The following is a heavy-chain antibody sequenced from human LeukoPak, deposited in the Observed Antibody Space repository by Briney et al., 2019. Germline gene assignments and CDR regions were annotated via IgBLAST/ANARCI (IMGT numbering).Heavy chain of an antibody. Sequence: PGGSLRLSCVASGYTFRSYSISWVRHAPGKGLEWVSSISVRSNYIYYADSVRGRFTISRDNAKNSLYLQMNTLRAEDTAVYYCARVAGGSHHFDYWGQGTLVTVSP. CDR1: GYTFRSYS. CDR2: ISVRSNYI. J-gene: IGHJ4*02. D-gene: IGHD1-26*01. V-gene: IGHV3-21*01. CDR3: ARVAGGSHHFDY.